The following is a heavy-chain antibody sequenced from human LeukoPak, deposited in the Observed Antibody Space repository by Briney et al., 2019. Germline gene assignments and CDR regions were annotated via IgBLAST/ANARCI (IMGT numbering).Heavy chain of an antibody. D-gene: IGHD3-10*01. CDR2: IWYDGSNK. CDR1: RFTFSSYA. CDR3: AGSGSGSYAFDI. J-gene: IGHJ3*02. V-gene: IGHV3-33*01. Sequence: GRSLRLSCAASRFTFSSYAMRWVRQAPGKGLEWVAVIWYDGSNKYYADSVKGRFTISRDNSKNTLYLQMNSLRAEDTAVYYCAGSGSGSYAFDIWGQGTMVTISS.